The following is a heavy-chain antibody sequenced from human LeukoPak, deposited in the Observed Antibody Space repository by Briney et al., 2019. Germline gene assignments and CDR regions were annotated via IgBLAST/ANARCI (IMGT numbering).Heavy chain of an antibody. V-gene: IGHV1-2*06. CDR1: GYTFTGYY. CDR3: ARGDILTGYYSVYYYYMDV. J-gene: IGHJ6*03. CDR2: INPNSGGT. Sequence: ASVKVSCKASGYTFTGYYMHWVRQAPGQGLEWMGRINPNSGGTNYAQKFQGRVTMTRDTSIRKAYMELSRLRSDDTAVYYCARGDILTGYYSVYYYYMDVWGKGTTVTVSS. D-gene: IGHD3-9*01.